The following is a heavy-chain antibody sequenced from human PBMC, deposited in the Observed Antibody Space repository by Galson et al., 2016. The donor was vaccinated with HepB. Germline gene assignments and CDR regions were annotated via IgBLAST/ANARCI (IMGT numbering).Heavy chain of an antibody. J-gene: IGHJ6*02. Sequence: SVKVSCKASGYSFTAFHMNWVRRAPGQGLEWMGIINPSRGVTVYTPSLQGRVAFTTDTSTRTIYMHLSGLRSEDTAIYYCARAGRAGGARRKDDNDNGMDVWGQGTPVTVSS. D-gene: IGHD6-6*01. CDR2: INPSRGVT. CDR3: ARAGRAGGARRKDDNDNGMDV. V-gene: IGHV1-46*01. CDR1: GYSFTAFH.